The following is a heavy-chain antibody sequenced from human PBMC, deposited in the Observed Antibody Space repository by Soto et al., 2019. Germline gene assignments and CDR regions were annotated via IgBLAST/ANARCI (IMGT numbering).Heavy chain of an antibody. Sequence: EVQLVESGGGLVQPEGSLRLSCAASGFTVSSNYMSWVRQAPGKGLEWVSVIYSGGSTYYADSVKGRFTISRDNSKNTLYLQMNSLRAEDTAVYYCARSIAARPSYYYYYYMDVWGKGTTVTVSS. J-gene: IGHJ6*03. CDR2: IYSGGST. V-gene: IGHV3-66*01. CDR1: GFTVSSNY. D-gene: IGHD6-6*01. CDR3: ARSIAARPSYYYYYYMDV.